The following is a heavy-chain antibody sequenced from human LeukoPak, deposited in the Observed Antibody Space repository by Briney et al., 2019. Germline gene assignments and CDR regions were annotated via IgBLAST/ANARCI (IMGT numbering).Heavy chain of an antibody. Sequence: ASVKVSCKASGYTFTSYYMHWVRQAPGQGLEWMGIINPSGGSTSYAQKFQGRVTITADESTSTAYMELSSLRSEDTAVYYCARDSVRDGYNYYFDYWGQGTLVTVSS. CDR3: ARDSVRDGYNYYFDY. CDR2: INPSGGST. V-gene: IGHV1-46*01. CDR1: GYTFTSYY. D-gene: IGHD5-24*01. J-gene: IGHJ4*02.